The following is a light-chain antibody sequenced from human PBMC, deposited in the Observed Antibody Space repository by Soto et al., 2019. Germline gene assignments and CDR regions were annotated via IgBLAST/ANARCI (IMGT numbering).Light chain of an antibody. J-gene: IGKJ2*03. Sequence: EIVITQSPATLSVSPGERATLSCRASQSVSSNLAWYQQKPGQAPRLLIYGASTRATGVPARFSGSGSGTEFTLTISSLQSEDFAVYYCHHYNHGFGQGTKLEI. V-gene: IGKV3-15*01. CDR3: HHYNHG. CDR2: GAS. CDR1: QSVSSN.